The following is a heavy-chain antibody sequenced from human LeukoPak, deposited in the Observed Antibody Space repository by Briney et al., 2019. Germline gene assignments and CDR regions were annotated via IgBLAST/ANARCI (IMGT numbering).Heavy chain of an antibody. CDR2: ISSNGDNT. D-gene: IGHD2-15*01. Sequence: GGSLRLSCSASGFPFNTYAIHWVRQAPGKGLEYVAGISSNGDNTDFADSAKGRFTISRDNSKSTLFLQMNSLRAGDTAVYFCTRDSALLGVAFDLWGQGTVVTVSS. CDR3: TRDSALLGVAFDL. CDR1: GFPFNTYA. V-gene: IGHV3-64D*06. J-gene: IGHJ3*01.